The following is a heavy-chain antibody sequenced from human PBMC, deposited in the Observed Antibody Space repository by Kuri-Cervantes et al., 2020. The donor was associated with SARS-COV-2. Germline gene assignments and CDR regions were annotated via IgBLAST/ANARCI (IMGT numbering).Heavy chain of an antibody. Sequence: GGSLRLSCAASGFTFSSYSMNWVRQAPGKGLEWVSSISSSSSYIYYADSVKGRFTISRDNSKNTLYLEMNSLRVEDTAVYYCAKDPLYRGTYDLGKLDSWGRGTLVTVSS. CDR2: ISSSSSYI. CDR3: AKDPLYRGTYDLGKLDS. J-gene: IGHJ4*02. D-gene: IGHD3-3*01. V-gene: IGHV3-21*01. CDR1: GFTFSSYS.